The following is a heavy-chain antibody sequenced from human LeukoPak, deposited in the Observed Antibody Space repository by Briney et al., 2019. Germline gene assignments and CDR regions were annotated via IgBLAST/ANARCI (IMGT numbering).Heavy chain of an antibody. Sequence: PGGSLRLSCAGSGFTFSTHTMNWVRQAPGRGLEWVSSIGANSDDVYYADSVKGRFTISRDNAKNSLYLQMNSLRTEDTAVYYCARGPYAWGYIDYWGQGTLVTVSS. CDR2: IGANSDDV. CDR1: GFTFSTHT. J-gene: IGHJ4*02. V-gene: IGHV3-21*04. D-gene: IGHD7-27*01. CDR3: ARGPYAWGYIDY.